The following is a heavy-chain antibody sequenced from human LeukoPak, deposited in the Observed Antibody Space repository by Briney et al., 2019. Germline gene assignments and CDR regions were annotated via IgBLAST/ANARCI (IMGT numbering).Heavy chain of an antibody. CDR2: IQYDGSEI. V-gene: IGHV3-30*02. D-gene: IGHD3-10*02. Sequence: GVSLRLSCAASGVMFSTSGMHWVRQAPGKGLEWVAFIQYDGSEIYYADSLKGRFTISRDNSKNTLYLQMNSLRAEDTAVFYCARESGAAKIGQMLNYWGQGTLVTVSS. CDR1: GVMFSTSG. CDR3: ARESGAAKIGQMLNY. J-gene: IGHJ4*02.